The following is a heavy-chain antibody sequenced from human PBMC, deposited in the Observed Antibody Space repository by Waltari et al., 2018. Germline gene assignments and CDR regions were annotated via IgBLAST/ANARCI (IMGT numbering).Heavy chain of an antibody. V-gene: IGHV3-30-3*01. Sequence: QVQLVESGGGVVQPGRSLRLSCAASGFTFSSYAMHWVRQAPGKGLEWVAVISYDGSNKYYADSVKGRFTISRDNSKNTLYLQMNSLRAEDMAVYYCARERAYYFDYWGQGTLVTVSS. CDR2: ISYDGSNK. J-gene: IGHJ4*02. CDR3: ARERAYYFDY. CDR1: GFTFSSYA.